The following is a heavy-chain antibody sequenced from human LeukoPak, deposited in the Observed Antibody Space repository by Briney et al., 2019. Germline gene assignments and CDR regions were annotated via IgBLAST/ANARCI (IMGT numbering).Heavy chain of an antibody. CDR3: ARSEAYGDYGLIDY. CDR1: GGSISAGGYT. D-gene: IGHD4-17*01. CDR2: IHHGGST. Sequence: TLSLTCAVSGGSISAGGYTWNWIRQPPGKGLEWIGYIHHGGSTHYNPSLKSRVTMSVDRSENRFSLKLGSATAADTAVYFCARSEAYGDYGLIDYWGQGTLVTVSS. V-gene: IGHV4-30-2*01. J-gene: IGHJ4*02.